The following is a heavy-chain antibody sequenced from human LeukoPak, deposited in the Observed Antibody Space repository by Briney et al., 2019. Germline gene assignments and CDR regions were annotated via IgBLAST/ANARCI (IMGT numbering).Heavy chain of an antibody. D-gene: IGHD6-19*01. CDR3: AKVRSGWSPFDY. Sequence: GGSLRLSCVASGFTFSSYALNWVRQGAGKGLEWVSGISGGSDTTYYADSVRDRFTISRDNSKNTLYLHMSSLRAEDTARYFCAKVRSGWSPFDYWGQGTLVTVSS. CDR2: ISGGSDTT. J-gene: IGHJ4*02. V-gene: IGHV3-23*01. CDR1: GFTFSSYA.